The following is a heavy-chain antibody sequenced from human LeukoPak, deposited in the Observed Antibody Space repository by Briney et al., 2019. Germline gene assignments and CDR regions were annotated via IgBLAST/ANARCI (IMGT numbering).Heavy chain of an antibody. V-gene: IGHV3-30*02. CDR3: AKYGSSWSLDY. CDR1: GFTFSSYA. D-gene: IGHD6-13*01. J-gene: IGHJ4*02. CDR2: IRYDGSNK. Sequence: PRGSLRLSCAASGFTFSSYAMHWVRQAPGKGLEWVAFIRYDGSNKYYADSVKGRFTISRDNSKNTLYLQMNSLRAEDTAVYYCAKYGSSWSLDYWGQGTLVTVSS.